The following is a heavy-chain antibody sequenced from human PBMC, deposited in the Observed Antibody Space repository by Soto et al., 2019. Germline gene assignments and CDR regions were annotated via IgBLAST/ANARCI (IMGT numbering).Heavy chain of an antibody. V-gene: IGHV4-59*04. CDR1: GGSISSSY. Sequence: PSETLSLTCTVSGGSISSSYWSGIRQPTGKGLEWIGYINRSGSTNYNPSLKSRVTISVDTSKNQFSLKLSSVTAADTAVYYCGGYGSGSYYKKRFDYWGQGTLVTVPQ. CDR2: INRSGST. CDR3: GGYGSGSYYKKRFDY. J-gene: IGHJ4*02. D-gene: IGHD3-10*01.